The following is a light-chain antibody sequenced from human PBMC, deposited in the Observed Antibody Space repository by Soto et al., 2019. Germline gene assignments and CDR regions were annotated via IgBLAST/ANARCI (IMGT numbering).Light chain of an antibody. Sequence: EIVMTQSPATLSVSPGERATLSCRASQSVSSDLAWYQQKPGQAPRLLMYGVSTRPTGIPARFSGSGSGTEFTLTIYSLQSEDFAVYYCQQYNNWPRTFGQGTKVEIK. CDR1: QSVSSD. CDR2: GVS. J-gene: IGKJ1*01. V-gene: IGKV3-15*01. CDR3: QQYNNWPRT.